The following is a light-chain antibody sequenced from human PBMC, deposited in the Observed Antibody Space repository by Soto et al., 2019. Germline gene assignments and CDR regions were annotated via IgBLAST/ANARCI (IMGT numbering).Light chain of an antibody. Sequence: QSALTQPASVSGSPGQAITISCSGTSSDVGAYNYVSWYQQYPGKAPKLMIYDVSNRPSGVSNRFSGSKSGNTASLTISGRQAEDEADYYCSSYTNSNTYVFGSGTKVTVL. CDR3: SSYTNSNTYV. J-gene: IGLJ1*01. CDR2: DVS. CDR1: SSDVGAYNY. V-gene: IGLV2-14*01.